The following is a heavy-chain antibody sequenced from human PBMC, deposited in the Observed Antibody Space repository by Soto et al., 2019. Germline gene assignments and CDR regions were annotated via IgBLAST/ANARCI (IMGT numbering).Heavy chain of an antibody. D-gene: IGHD3-9*01. CDR3: TTLRLDP. CDR2: INPNSGGT. V-gene: IGHV1-2*02. J-gene: IGHJ5*02. CDR1: GYIFTNYY. Sequence: ASVKVSCKTSGYIFTNYYMHWVRQAPGQGLEWMGWINPNSGGTNYAQKFQGRVTMTRDTSINTAYMELSGLTSDDTAVYYCTTLRLDPWGQGTLVTVSS.